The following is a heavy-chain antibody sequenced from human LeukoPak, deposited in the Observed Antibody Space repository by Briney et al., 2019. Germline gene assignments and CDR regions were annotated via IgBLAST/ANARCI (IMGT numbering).Heavy chain of an antibody. Sequence: SGTLSLTCAVSGGSISSSNWWSWVRQPPGKGLEWIGEIYHSGSTNYNPSLKSRVTISVDKSKNQFSLKLSSVTAADTAVYYCARAAQQLGPPHYYYCYYMDVWGKGTTVTVSS. V-gene: IGHV4-4*02. CDR1: GGSISSSNW. D-gene: IGHD6-13*01. CDR2: IYHSGST. J-gene: IGHJ6*03. CDR3: ARAAQQLGPPHYYYCYYMDV.